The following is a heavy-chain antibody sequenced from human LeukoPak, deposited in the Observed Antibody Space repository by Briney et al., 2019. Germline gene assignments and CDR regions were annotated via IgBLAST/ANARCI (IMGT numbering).Heavy chain of an antibody. D-gene: IGHD3-3*01. Sequence: SETLSLTCTVSGGSISSSSYYWGWIRQPPGKGLEWIGSIYYSGNIYYNPSLKSRVTIFVDTPKNQFSLKLSSVTAADTAVYYCQSRYLEWLLDYWGQGTLVTVSS. CDR2: IYYSGNI. CDR1: GGSISSSSYY. CDR3: QSRYLEWLLDY. J-gene: IGHJ4*02. V-gene: IGHV4-39*01.